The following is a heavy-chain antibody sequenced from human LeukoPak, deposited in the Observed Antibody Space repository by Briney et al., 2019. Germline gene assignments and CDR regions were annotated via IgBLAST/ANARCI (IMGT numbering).Heavy chain of an antibody. V-gene: IGHV4-34*01. CDR2: INHSGIT. J-gene: IGHJ4*02. CDR1: GGSFRGYY. CDR3: ARGAYYYDSSGYSPRLVY. D-gene: IGHD3-22*01. Sequence: PSETLSLTCGVFGGSFRGYYLSWIRQPPGKGLEWIGEINHSGITNYNPSLKSRVTISVDTSKNQFSLKLSSVTAADTAVYYCARGAYYYDSSGYSPRLVYWGQGTLVTVSS.